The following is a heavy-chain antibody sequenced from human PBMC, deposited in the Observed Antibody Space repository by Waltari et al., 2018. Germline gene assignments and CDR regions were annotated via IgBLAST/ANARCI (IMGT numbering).Heavy chain of an antibody. CDR1: GGSITSARHY. CDR2: ISYSGTT. D-gene: IGHD5-12*01. Sequence: QLQLQESGPGLVKPSETVSLTCSVSGGSITSARHYWGWIRQPPGQGLEWIGTISYSGTTYNSPSLQSRVTISRDTSKNQLSLKLDSVTASDTAVYYCATYIGASAGTASFDVWGQGTMVTVSS. CDR3: ATYIGASAGTASFDV. J-gene: IGHJ3*01. V-gene: IGHV4-39*01.